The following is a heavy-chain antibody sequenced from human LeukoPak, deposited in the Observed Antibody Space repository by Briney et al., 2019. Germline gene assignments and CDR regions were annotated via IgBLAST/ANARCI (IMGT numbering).Heavy chain of an antibody. J-gene: IGHJ6*03. CDR2: IIPIFGTA. D-gene: IGHD2-2*01. V-gene: IGHV1-69*13. CDR1: GGTFSSYA. Sequence: SVKVSCKASGGTFSSYAISWVRQAPGQGLEWMGGIIPIFGTANYAQKFQGRVTITADESTSTAYMELSSLRSEDTAVYYCARGKGIVVVPAATYYMDVWGKGTTVTVSS. CDR3: ARGKGIVVVPAATYYMDV.